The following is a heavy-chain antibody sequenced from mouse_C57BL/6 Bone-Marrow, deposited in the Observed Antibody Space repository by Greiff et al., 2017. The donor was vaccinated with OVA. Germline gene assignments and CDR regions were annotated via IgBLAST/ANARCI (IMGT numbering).Heavy chain of an antibody. Sequence: EVKLVESGGGLVQPGGSLKLSCAASGFTLSDYYMYWVRQTPEKRLEWVAYISNGGGSTYYPDTVKGRFTISRDNAKNTLYLQMSRLKSEDTAMYYCARLLRWYFDVWGTGTTVTVSS. V-gene: IGHV5-12*01. J-gene: IGHJ1*03. D-gene: IGHD1-1*01. CDR2: ISNGGGST. CDR3: ARLLRWYFDV. CDR1: GFTLSDYY.